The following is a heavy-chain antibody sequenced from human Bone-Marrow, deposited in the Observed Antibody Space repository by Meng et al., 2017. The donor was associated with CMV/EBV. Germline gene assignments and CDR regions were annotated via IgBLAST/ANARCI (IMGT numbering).Heavy chain of an antibody. J-gene: IGHJ1*01. CDR1: GVSISSYY. CDR2: IYYRGNT. V-gene: IGHV4-59*01. Sequence: SETLSLTCTVSGVSISSYYWTWIRQPPGKGLEWIGYIYYRGNTNYNPSPRSRVTMSVDTSSNQFSLTLSSVTAADTAVYYCSRDYCGGDCYSLGHWGQGSLVTVAS. D-gene: IGHD2-21*01. CDR3: SRDYCGGDCYSLGH.